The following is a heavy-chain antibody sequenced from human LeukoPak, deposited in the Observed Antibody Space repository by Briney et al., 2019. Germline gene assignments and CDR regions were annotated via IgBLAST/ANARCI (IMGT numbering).Heavy chain of an antibody. CDR1: GFTFSSYW. CDR2: IKQVGSEK. Sequence: QAGGSLRLSCAASGFTFSSYWMSWVRQAPGKGLEWVANIKQVGSEKYYVDSVKGRFTISRDNAKSSLYLQMNSLRAEDTALYYCAKDKEFGESNWYFDLWGRGTLVTVSS. CDR3: AKDKEFGESNWYFDL. V-gene: IGHV3-7*03. D-gene: IGHD3-10*01. J-gene: IGHJ2*01.